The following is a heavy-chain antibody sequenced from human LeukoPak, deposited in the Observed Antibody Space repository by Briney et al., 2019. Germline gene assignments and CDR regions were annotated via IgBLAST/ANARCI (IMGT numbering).Heavy chain of an antibody. CDR1: GGSISSSSYY. J-gene: IGHJ6*02. V-gene: IGHV4-61*05. CDR2: IYYSGST. Sequence: SETLSLTCTVSGGSISSSSYYWGWIRQPPGKGLEWIGYIYYSGSTNYNPSLKSRVTISVDTSKNQFSLKLSSVTAADTAVYYCASFRPPYSGYEPPGHTEGMDVWGQGTTVTVSS. CDR3: ASFRPPYSGYEPPGHTEGMDV. D-gene: IGHD5-12*01.